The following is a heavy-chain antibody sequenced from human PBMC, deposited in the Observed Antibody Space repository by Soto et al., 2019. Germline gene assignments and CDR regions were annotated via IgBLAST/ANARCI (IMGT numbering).Heavy chain of an antibody. CDR1: VFTFSSYA. D-gene: IGHD5-18*01. J-gene: IGHJ4*02. Sequence: PVGSLRLSCASSVFTFSSYAMSWVRQAPGKGLEWVSAISGSGGSTYYADSVKGRFTISRDNSKNTLYLQMNSLRAEDTAVYYYAKFERQPDFDYWGQGTLVTVSS. CDR2: ISGSGGST. CDR3: AKFERQPDFDY. V-gene: IGHV3-23*01.